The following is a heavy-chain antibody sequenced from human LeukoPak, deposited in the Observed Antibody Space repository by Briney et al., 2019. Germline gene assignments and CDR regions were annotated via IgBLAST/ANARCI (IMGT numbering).Heavy chain of an antibody. CDR2: ISSSSTI. V-gene: IGHV3-48*04. CDR3: ARESYDSSGYGLFYWYFDL. Sequence: GGSLRLSCAASGFTFSSYSMNWVRQAPGKGLEWVSYISSSSTIYYADSVKGRFTISRDNAKNSLYLQMNSLRAEDTAVYYCARESYDSSGYGLFYWYFDLWGRGTLVTVSS. J-gene: IGHJ2*01. CDR1: GFTFSSYS. D-gene: IGHD3-22*01.